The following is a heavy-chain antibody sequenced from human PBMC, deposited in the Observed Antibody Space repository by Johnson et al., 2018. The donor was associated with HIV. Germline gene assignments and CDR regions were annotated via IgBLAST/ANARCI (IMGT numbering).Heavy chain of an antibody. CDR3: AKETRDSRSAFDI. V-gene: IGHV3-66*01. J-gene: IGHJ3*02. Sequence: VQLVESGGGLVQPGGSLRLSCAASGFTVSSNYMSWVRQAPGKGLEWVSVIYSGGSTYYADSVKGRFTIPRDNSKKTLFLQMNNLRAEDTAVYFCAKETRDSRSAFDIWGQGTMVTVSS. CDR1: GFTVSSNY. CDR2: IYSGGST. D-gene: IGHD3-22*01.